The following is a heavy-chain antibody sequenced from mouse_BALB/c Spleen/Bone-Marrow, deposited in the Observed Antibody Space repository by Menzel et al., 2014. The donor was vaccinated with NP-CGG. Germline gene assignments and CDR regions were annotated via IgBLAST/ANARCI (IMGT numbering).Heavy chain of an antibody. CDR1: GYTFTDYN. Sequence: EVQLVESGPELVKPGASVKIPCKASGYTFTDYNMDWVKQSHGKSLEWIGDINPNNGGTIYNQKFKGKATLTVDKSSSTDYMELRSLTSEDTAVYYCARRGNSPGWFAYWGQGTLVTVSA. J-gene: IGHJ3*01. D-gene: IGHD2-1*01. V-gene: IGHV1-18*01. CDR3: ARRGNSPGWFAY. CDR2: INPNNGGT.